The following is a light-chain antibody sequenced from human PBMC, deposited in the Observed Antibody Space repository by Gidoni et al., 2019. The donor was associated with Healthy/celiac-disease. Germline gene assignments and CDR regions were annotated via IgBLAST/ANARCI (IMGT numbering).Light chain of an antibody. CDR2: AAS. CDR1: QSISSY. CDR3: QQSYSTPRWT. J-gene: IGKJ1*01. Sequence: DIQMTKSPSSLSASVGDRVTITCRASQSISSYLNWYQQKPGKAPKLLIYAASSLQSGVPARFSGSGSGTDFPLTISSLQPEDFATYYCQQSYSTPRWTFXQXTKVXIK. V-gene: IGKV1-39*01.